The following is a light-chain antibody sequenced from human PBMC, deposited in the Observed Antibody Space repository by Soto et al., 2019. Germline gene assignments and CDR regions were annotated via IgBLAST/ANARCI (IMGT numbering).Light chain of an antibody. CDR1: NSNIGNNY. V-gene: IGLV1-51*01. CDR2: DNN. J-gene: IGLJ2*01. Sequence: QSVLTQPPSVSAAPGQTVTIYCSGSNSNIGNNYVSWYQQFPGTAPKVLIYDNNKRPSGIPDRFSGSKSATSATLVITGLQTGDEADYYCGAWDSSLHAGVFGGGTKLTVL. CDR3: GAWDSSLHAGV.